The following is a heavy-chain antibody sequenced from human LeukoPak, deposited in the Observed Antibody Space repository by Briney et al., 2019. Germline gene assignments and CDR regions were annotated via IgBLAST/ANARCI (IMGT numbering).Heavy chain of an antibody. D-gene: IGHD5-24*01. J-gene: IGHJ4*02. CDR2: INHSGST. CDR3: AAGRDGYNLTPRY. Sequence: SETLSLTCAVYGGSFGGYYWSWIRQPPGKGLEWIGEINHSGSTNYNPSLKSRVTISVDTSKNQFSLKLSSVTAADTAVYYCAAGRDGYNLTPRYWGQGTLVTVSS. V-gene: IGHV4-34*01. CDR1: GGSFGGYY.